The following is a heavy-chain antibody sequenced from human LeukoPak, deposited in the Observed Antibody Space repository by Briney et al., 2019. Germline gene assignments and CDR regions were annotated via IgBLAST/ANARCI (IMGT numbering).Heavy chain of an antibody. D-gene: IGHD4-17*01. V-gene: IGHV4-38-2*02. Sequence: PSETLSLTCIVSGYSISSDYYWGWIRQPPGKGLEWIGRIYTSGSTNYNPSLKSRVTMSVDTSKNQFSLKLSSVTAADTAVYYCARGAMTTVSPWGQGTLVTVSS. CDR3: ARGAMTTVSP. CDR2: IYTSGST. J-gene: IGHJ5*02. CDR1: GYSISSDYY.